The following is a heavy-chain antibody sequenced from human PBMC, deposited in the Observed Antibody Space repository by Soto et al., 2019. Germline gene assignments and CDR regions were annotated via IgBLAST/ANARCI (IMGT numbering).Heavy chain of an antibody. CDR3: ARDGPSYYDFWSGYNYYYYMAV. Sequence: GVSVKVSCKAPGYTFTRDAVNWVRQAPGQGLEWMGWINTNTGNPTYAQGFTGRFVFSLDTSVSTAYLQICSLKAEDTAVYYCARDGPSYYDFWSGYNYYYYMAVWGKGTTVTVSS. J-gene: IGHJ6*03. CDR2: INTNTGNP. V-gene: IGHV7-4-1*01. D-gene: IGHD3-3*01. CDR1: GYTFTRDA.